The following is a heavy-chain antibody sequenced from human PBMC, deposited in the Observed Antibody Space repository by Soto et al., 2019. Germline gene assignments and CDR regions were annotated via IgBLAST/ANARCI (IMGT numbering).Heavy chain of an antibody. J-gene: IGHJ6*02. D-gene: IGHD3-10*01. Sequence: QVQLVQSGAEVKKPGASVKVSCKASGYTFTTYEINWVRQVPGRGLEWMGWMSPSSGNTGYVDQFRGRVTMTSNTSMTTAYMELSSLRSEDTAVYYCARVGGQLIGDHGMDVWGQGTTVTVSS. CDR1: GYTFTTYE. V-gene: IGHV1-8*01. CDR2: MSPSSGNT. CDR3: ARVGGQLIGDHGMDV.